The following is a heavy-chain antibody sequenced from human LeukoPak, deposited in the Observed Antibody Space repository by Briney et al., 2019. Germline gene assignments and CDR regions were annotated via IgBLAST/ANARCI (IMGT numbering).Heavy chain of an antibody. CDR1: GGTFSSYA. D-gene: IGHD1-26*01. CDR3: ARSREILGELLDAFDI. CDR2: IIPIFGTA. V-gene: IGHV1-69*01. Sequence: SVKVSCKASGGTFSSYAISWVRQAPGQGLEWMGGIIPIFGTANYAQKFQGRVTITADESTSTAYMELSSLRSEDTAVYYCARSREILGELLDAFDIWGQGTMVTVSS. J-gene: IGHJ3*02.